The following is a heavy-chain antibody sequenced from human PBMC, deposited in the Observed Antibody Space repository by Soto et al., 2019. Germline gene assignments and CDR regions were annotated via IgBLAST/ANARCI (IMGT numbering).Heavy chain of an antibody. CDR1: GYSFTSYW. J-gene: IGHJ4*02. V-gene: IGHV5-51*01. D-gene: IGHD1-1*01. Sequence: EVQLVQSGAEVKKAGESLKISCKGSGYSFTSYWIGWVRQMPGKGLECMGIIYPGDSDTRYSPSFRGQVTISADKSTNTAYLQWSSLTASDTAMYYCARHGKLSTTSNYFDYWGQGTLVTASS. CDR3: ARHGKLSTTSNYFDY. CDR2: IYPGDSDT.